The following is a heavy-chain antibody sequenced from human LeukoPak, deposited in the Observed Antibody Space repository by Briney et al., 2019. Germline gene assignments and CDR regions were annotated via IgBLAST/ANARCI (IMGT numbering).Heavy chain of an antibody. Sequence: GGSLRLSCAASGFTFSSYEMNWVRQAPGKGLEWVSYISSSGSTMYYADSVKGRFTISRDNAKNSLYLQMNSLRAEDTAVYYCARGVVLATWGQGTLVTVSS. V-gene: IGHV3-48*03. J-gene: IGHJ5*02. CDR1: GFTFSSYE. CDR2: ISSSGSTM. CDR3: ARGVVLAT. D-gene: IGHD2-2*01.